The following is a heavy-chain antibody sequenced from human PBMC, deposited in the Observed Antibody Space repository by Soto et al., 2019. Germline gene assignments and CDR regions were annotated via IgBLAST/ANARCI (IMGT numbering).Heavy chain of an antibody. V-gene: IGHV4-31*03. CDR3: ARVVVTAKDPGTYNWFDP. Sequence: QVQLQESGPGLVKPSQTLSLTCTVSGGSISSGGYYWSWIRQHPGKGLEWIGYIYYSGSTYYNPSLKSRVTISVDTSKNQSSLKLSSVTAADTAVYYCARVVVTAKDPGTYNWFDPWGQGTLVTVSS. J-gene: IGHJ5*02. CDR2: IYYSGST. CDR1: GGSISSGGYY. D-gene: IGHD2-21*02.